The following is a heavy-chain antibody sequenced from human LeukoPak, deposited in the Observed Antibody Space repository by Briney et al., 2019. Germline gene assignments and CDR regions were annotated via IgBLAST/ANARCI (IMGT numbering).Heavy chain of an antibody. D-gene: IGHD3-16*02. V-gene: IGHV4-59*01. CDR2: IYYSGST. CDR1: GGSIRSYY. CDR3: ARYYVWGSYRSFGAFDI. Sequence: SETLSLTCTVSGGSIRSYYWSWIRQPPGKGLEWIGYIYYSGSTNYNPSLKSRVTISVDTSKNQFSLKLSSVTAADTAVYYCARYYVWGSYRSFGAFDIWGQGTMVTVSS. J-gene: IGHJ3*02.